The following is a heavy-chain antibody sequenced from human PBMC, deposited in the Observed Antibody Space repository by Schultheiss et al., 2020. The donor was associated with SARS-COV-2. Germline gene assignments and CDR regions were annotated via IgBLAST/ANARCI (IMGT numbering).Heavy chain of an antibody. D-gene: IGHD5-24*01. CDR3: ARAGEMATNPHGFDI. Sequence: SVKVSCKASGDTFSSYAISWVRQAPGQGLEWMGGIIPMFGKANYAQKFQGRVTITADRSTSTVYMELKSLRSEDTGVHYCARAGEMATNPHGFDIWGQGTMVTVSS. V-gene: IGHV1-69*06. CDR1: GDTFSSYA. J-gene: IGHJ3*02. CDR2: IIPMFGKA.